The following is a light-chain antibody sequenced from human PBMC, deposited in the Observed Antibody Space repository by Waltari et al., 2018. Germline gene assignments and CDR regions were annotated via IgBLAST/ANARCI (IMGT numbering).Light chain of an antibody. CDR2: EAS. Sequence: DIQMTQSPSTLSASVGDIVTITCRASQSISGLLAWYRQEARKDPKLLIYEASTLESGVASRFSGSGSGTEFTLTISGVQPDDVATFYCQQYRTYPWTFGRGTKVEIK. CDR1: QSISGL. J-gene: IGKJ1*01. V-gene: IGKV1-5*03. CDR3: QQYRTYPWT.